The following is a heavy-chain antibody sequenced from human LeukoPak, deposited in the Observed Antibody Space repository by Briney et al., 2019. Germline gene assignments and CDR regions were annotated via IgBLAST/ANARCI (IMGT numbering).Heavy chain of an antibody. Sequence: PGGSLRLSCAASGFTFSDYWMHWVRQAPGKGLEWVSRINSDGSSPNYADSVKGRFAISRDNAKSTVYLQMNSLRVEDTGVYYCVRVDEGVVPAHWGQGTLIIVSS. CDR3: VRVDEGVVPAH. V-gene: IGHV3-74*01. CDR2: INSDGSSP. J-gene: IGHJ1*01. D-gene: IGHD2-15*01. CDR1: GFTFSDYW.